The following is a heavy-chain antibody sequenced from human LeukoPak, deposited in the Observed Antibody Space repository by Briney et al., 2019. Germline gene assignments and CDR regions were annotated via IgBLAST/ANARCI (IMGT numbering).Heavy chain of an antibody. V-gene: IGHV3-66*01. CDR1: GFTFSDKW. CDR2: IYTGGDT. J-gene: IGHJ4*02. CDR3: ARDPSSSSSVGGYLDY. Sequence: GGSLRLSCAASGFTFSDKWMSWVRQAPGKGLEWVTVIYTGGDTYYADSVKGRFTISRDNSKNTLHLQMNSLRVEDTAVYYCARDPSSSSSVGGYLDYWGQGTLVTVSS. D-gene: IGHD6-6*01.